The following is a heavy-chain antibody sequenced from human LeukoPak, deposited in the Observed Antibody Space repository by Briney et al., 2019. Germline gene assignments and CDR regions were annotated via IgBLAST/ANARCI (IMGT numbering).Heavy chain of an antibody. D-gene: IGHD3-3*01. CDR2: IKSDGSST. CDR1: GFTFSSYW. J-gene: IGHJ3*02. CDR3: ARSSFWSGSIDAFDI. V-gene: IGHV3-74*01. Sequence: PGGSLRLSCEASGFTFSSYWMHWVRQAPGKGLVWVSRIKSDGSSTNYAESVKGRFTISRDNAKNSLYLQMNSLRAEDTAVYYCARSSFWSGSIDAFDIWGQGTMVTVSS.